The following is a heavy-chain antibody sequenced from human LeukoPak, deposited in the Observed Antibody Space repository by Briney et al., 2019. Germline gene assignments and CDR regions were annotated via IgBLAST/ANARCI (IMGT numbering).Heavy chain of an antibody. J-gene: IGHJ4*02. D-gene: IGHD3-9*01. CDR3: ARENYDILTGYYTFDY. V-gene: IGHV4-4*07. CDR1: GGSISSYY. Sequence: SETLSPTCTVSGGSISSYYWSWIRQPAGKGLEWIGRIYTSGSTNYNPSLKSRVTMSVDTSKNQFSLKLSSVTAADTAVYYCARENYDILTGYYTFDYWGQGTLVTVSS. CDR2: IYTSGST.